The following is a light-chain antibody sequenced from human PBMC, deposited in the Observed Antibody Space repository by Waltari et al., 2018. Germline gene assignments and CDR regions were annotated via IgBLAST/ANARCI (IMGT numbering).Light chain of an antibody. V-gene: IGKV2-24*01. Sequence: DIVMTQTPLSSPVTLGQSASISCRSSQSLEHSDGSTYLRRLQQRPGQPPRLLIYEISNRFSGVPDRFSGSWSGTDFTLKISRVEAEDVGVYYCLQATKFPRSFGQGTKLEI. CDR1: QSLEHSDGSTY. CDR3: LQATKFPRS. J-gene: IGKJ2*01. CDR2: EIS.